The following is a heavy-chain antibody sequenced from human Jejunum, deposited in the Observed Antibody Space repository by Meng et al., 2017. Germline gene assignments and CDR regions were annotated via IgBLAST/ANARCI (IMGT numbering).Heavy chain of an antibody. CDR3: ARGAGDRFDF. CDR2: IFNSGST. CDR1: GGSMSSSYYS. V-gene: IGHV4-30-2*01. J-gene: IGHJ4*02. D-gene: IGHD4-17*01. Sequence: QLQLQESGSGLVKPSQTLSLTCVVSGGSMSSSYYSWGWIRQPPGKGLEWIGYIFNSGSTHFNPSLKSRVTMSMDSSKNQFSLNLTSVTAGDTAVYYCARGAGDRFDFWGRGTLVTVSS.